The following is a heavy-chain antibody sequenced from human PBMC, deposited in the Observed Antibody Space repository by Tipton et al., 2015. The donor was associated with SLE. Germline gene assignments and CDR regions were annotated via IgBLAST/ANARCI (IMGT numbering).Heavy chain of an antibody. CDR2: IYTSGST. CDR1: GGSISSGSYY. Sequence: TLSLTCAVYGGSISSGSYYWSWIRQPAGKGLEWIGYIYTSGSTNYNPSLKSRVTISVDTSKNQFSLKLSSVTAADTAVYYCARVAFGEFSYYFDYWGQGTLVTVSS. D-gene: IGHD3-10*01. J-gene: IGHJ4*02. V-gene: IGHV4-61*09. CDR3: ARVAFGEFSYYFDY.